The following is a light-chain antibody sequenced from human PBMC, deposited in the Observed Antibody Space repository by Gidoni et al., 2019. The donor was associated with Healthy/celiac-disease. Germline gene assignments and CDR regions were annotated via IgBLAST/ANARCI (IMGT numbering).Light chain of an antibody. CDR1: QSVSSSY. V-gene: IGKV3-20*01. Sequence: EIVLTQSPGTLSLSPGERATLSCRASQSVSSSYLALYQQKPGQAPRLLIYGASSRATGLPDRFSGSGSGTDFTLTISRLEPEAFAVYYCQQYGSSPRTFGQGTKVEIK. CDR2: GAS. J-gene: IGKJ1*01. CDR3: QQYGSSPRT.